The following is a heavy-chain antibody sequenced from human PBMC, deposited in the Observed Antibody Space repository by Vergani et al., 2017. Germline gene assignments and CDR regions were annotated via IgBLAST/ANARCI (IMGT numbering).Heavy chain of an antibody. CDR1: GFTFRSYG. Sequence: QMQLAESGGGVVQPGGSLRLSCAASGFTFRSYGMHWVRQAPGKGLEWVALIWFDGSNKYYADSVKGRFTISRDNSKNTLYLQMNSLRVEDTAVYYCAREYYDSSGYWGMDVWGQGTAVTVSS. CDR2: IWFDGSNK. D-gene: IGHD3-22*01. CDR3: AREYYDSSGYWGMDV. J-gene: IGHJ6*02. V-gene: IGHV3-33*01.